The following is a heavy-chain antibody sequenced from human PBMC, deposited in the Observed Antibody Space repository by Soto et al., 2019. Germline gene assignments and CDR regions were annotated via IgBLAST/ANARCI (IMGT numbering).Heavy chain of an antibody. CDR2: ISAAGDP. V-gene: IGHV3-13*05. CDR1: GFTFRNYD. J-gene: IGHJ6*02. CDR3: ARTDRDFYGLDV. Sequence: EVQLVESGGGLVKPGGSHRLSCEASGFTFRNYDMHWVRQGTGKGLEWVSGISAAGDPDYADSVEGRFTISRENAQNSFFLQMNSLRVGVTAVYYCARTDRDFYGLDVWGQGTTVIVSS.